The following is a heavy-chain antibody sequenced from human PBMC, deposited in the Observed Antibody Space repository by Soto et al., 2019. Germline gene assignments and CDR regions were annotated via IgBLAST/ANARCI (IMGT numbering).Heavy chain of an antibody. V-gene: IGHV4-34*01. J-gene: IGHJ3*02. Sequence: QVQLQQWGAGLLKPSETLSLTCAVYGGSFSGYYWSWIRQPPGKGLEWIGEINHSGSTNYNPSLKSRVTISVDPSKNQFSLKRSSVTAADTAVYYCARGSEYSSATDAFDIWGQGTMVTVSS. CDR2: INHSGST. CDR1: GGSFSGYY. CDR3: ARGSEYSSATDAFDI. D-gene: IGHD6-6*01.